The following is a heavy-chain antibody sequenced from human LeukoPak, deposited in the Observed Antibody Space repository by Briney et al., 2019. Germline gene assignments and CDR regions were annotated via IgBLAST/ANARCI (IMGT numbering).Heavy chain of an antibody. CDR1: GGSISSYY. CDR3: ARGRSHRSYLFDY. J-gene: IGHJ4*02. D-gene: IGHD1-26*01. CDR2: IYYSGST. V-gene: IGHV4-59*01. Sequence: SETLSLTCTVSGGSISSYYWSWLRQPPGKGLEWIGYIYYSGSTNYNPSLKSRVTISVDTSKNQFSLKLSSVTAADTAVYYCARGRSHRSYLFDYWGQGTLVTVSS.